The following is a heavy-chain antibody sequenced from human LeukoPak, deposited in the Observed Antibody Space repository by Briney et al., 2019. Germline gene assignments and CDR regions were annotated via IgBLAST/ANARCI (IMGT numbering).Heavy chain of an antibody. J-gene: IGHJ3*01. CDR3: ARDFLRTASPDAFDF. D-gene: IGHD2-21*02. Sequence: SQTLSLTCTVSGDSISSDGYSWTWIRQPPGKGLEWIGHISYSGNTYYNPSLKSRVTLSVDASKNQFSPNLTSVTAADTAIYYCARDFLRTASPDAFDFWGQGTMVTVSS. CDR2: ISYSGNT. CDR1: GDSISSDGYS. V-gene: IGHV4-31*03.